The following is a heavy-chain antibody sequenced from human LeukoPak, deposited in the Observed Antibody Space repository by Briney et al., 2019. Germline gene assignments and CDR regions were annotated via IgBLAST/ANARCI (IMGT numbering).Heavy chain of an antibody. CDR2: IKQDGSEK. J-gene: IGHJ6*03. D-gene: IGHD5-18*01. CDR3: ARGGYSYGYNVAYYYYYYYMDV. Sequence: GGSLRLSCAASGFTFSSYWMSWVRQAPGKGLEWVANIKQDGSEKYYVDSVKGRFTISRDNAKNSLSLQMNSLRAEDTAVYYCARGGYSYGYNVAYYYYYYYMDVWGKGTTVTISS. CDR1: GFTFSSYW. V-gene: IGHV3-7*04.